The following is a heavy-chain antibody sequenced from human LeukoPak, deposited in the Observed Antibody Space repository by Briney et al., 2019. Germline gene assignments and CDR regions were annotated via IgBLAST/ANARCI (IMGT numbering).Heavy chain of an antibody. CDR2: IKSDGSST. CDR1: GFSFRSYW. J-gene: IGHJ5*02. V-gene: IGHV3-74*01. Sequence: GGSLRLSCAASGFSFRSYWMHWVRQAPGKGLVWVSRIKSDGSSTSYADSVKGRFTISRDNAKNTLYLQMNSLRAEDTAVYYCTRSDWFDPWGQGTLVTVSS. CDR3: TRSDWFDP.